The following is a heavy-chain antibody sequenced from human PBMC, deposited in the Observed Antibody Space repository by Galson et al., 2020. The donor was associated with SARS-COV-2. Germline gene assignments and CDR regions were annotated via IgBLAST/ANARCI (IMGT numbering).Heavy chain of an antibody. CDR1: GDSISSPGFS. CDR2: FYYTGRT. CDR3: ASSTTVTPAVD. D-gene: IGHD4-17*01. J-gene: IGHJ4*02. Sequence: SETLSLTCSVSGDSISSPGFSWGWIRQPPGKGLECIGTFYYTGRTHSTPSLKSRVTISLDTSKNQFSLRLSSVTAADTAVYYCASSTTVTPAVDWGQGTLVTVSS. V-gene: IGHV4-39*07.